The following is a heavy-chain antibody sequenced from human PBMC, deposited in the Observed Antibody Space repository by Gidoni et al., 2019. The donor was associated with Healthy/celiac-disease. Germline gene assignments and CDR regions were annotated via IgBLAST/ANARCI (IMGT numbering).Heavy chain of an antibody. D-gene: IGHD2-2*02. J-gene: IGHJ6*02. Sequence: EVQLFESGGGLVKPGGSLRLSCAASGFTFSNAWMSWVRPAPGKGLEWVGRIKSKTDGGTTDYAAPVKGRFTISRDDSKNTLYLQMNSLKTEDTAVYYCTTGGGYCSSTSCYTYYYGMDVWGQGTTVTVSS. V-gene: IGHV3-15*01. CDR3: TTGGGYCSSTSCYTYYYGMDV. CDR2: IKSKTDGGTT. CDR1: GFTFSNAW.